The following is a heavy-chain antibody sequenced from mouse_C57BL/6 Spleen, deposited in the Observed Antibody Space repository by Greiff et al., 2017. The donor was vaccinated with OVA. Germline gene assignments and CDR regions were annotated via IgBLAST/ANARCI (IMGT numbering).Heavy chain of an antibody. CDR2: IYPSSGNT. CDR3: ARWGVQFQLAD. Sequence: QVQLQQSGAELARPGASVKLSCKASGYTFTSYGLRWVKQRPGQGLEWIGEIYPSSGNTCYNEQFKGKATLTADKSSSTASLELRSLTSEDSAVYVCARWGVQFQLADWGEGSLGTVSA. D-gene: IGHD5-1*01. J-gene: IGHJ3*01. CDR1: GYTFTSYG. V-gene: IGHV1-81*01.